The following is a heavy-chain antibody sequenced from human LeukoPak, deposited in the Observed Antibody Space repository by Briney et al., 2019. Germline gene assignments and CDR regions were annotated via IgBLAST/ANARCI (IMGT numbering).Heavy chain of an antibody. V-gene: IGHV4-59*01. Sequence: SETLSLTCSVSGGSISIYYWSWIRQLPGKGLEWIGYIYYTGTTNYNPSLRSRVTISVDTTRNQFSLRLSSVAAAETAVYCCAREDTQTTVPEGMDVWGHGTTVIVSS. CDR3: AREDTQTTVPEGMDV. CDR2: IYYTGTT. J-gene: IGHJ6*02. D-gene: IGHD4-17*01. CDR1: GGSISIYY.